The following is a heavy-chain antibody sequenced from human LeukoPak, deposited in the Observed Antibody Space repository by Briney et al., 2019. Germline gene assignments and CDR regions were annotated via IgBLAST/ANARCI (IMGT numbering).Heavy chain of an antibody. Sequence: SETLSLTCTVSGGSVSSGSYYWSWIRQPPGRGLEWIGYIYYSGSTNYNPSLKSRVTISVDTSKNQFSLKLSSVTAADTAVYYCARGGPPDTAMVNPPFDYWGQGTLVTVSS. CDR1: GGSVSSGSYY. CDR3: ARGGPPDTAMVNPPFDY. D-gene: IGHD5-18*01. CDR2: IYYSGST. J-gene: IGHJ4*02. V-gene: IGHV4-61*01.